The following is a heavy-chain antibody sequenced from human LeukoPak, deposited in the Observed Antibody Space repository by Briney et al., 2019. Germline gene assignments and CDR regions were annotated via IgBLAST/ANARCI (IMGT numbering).Heavy chain of an antibody. CDR1: GFTFRDYY. CDR3: AVNGGSYSLDP. Sequence: GGSLRLSCAASGFTFRDYYMSWLRQAPGKGLEWLSYITTSSSHTNYADSVKGRFTISRDNAKNSLYLQMNSLRVEDTAVYYWAVNGGSYSLDPWGQGTLVTVSS. V-gene: IGHV3-11*03. D-gene: IGHD1-26*01. J-gene: IGHJ5*02. CDR2: ITTSSSHT.